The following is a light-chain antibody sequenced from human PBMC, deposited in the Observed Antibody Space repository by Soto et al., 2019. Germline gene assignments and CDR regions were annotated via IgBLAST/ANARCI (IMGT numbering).Light chain of an antibody. CDR1: QSVSSS. Sequence: EIVLTQYPATLSLSPGERATLSCRASQSVSSSLAWYQQKPGQAPRLLIYDASARATGIPARFSGSGSGTDFTLTISSLEPEDFAVYYCQQRSNLMYTFGQGTKLEIK. V-gene: IGKV3-11*01. CDR3: QQRSNLMYT. CDR2: DAS. J-gene: IGKJ2*01.